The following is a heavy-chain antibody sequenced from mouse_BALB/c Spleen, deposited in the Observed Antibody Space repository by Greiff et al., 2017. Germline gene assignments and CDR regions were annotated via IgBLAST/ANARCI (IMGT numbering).Heavy chain of an antibody. Sequence: QVQLKQSGPGLVAPSQSLSITCTVSGFSLTSYDISWIRQPPGKGLEWLGVIWTGGGTNYNSAFMSRLSISKDNSKSQVFLKMNSLQTDDTAIYYCVRDRAITTGEAWFAYWGQGTLVTVSA. J-gene: IGHJ3*01. V-gene: IGHV2-9-2*01. CDR1: GFSLTSYD. CDR2: IWTGGGT. D-gene: IGHD2-4*01. CDR3: VRDRAITTGEAWFAY.